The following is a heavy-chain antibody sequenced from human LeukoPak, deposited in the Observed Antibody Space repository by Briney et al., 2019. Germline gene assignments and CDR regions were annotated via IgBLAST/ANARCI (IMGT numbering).Heavy chain of an antibody. CDR2: IDHSGST. J-gene: IGHJ4*02. CDR1: GGSVSSGSYY. V-gene: IGHV4-39*07. CDR3: ARLGLLNY. Sequence: PSETLSLTCTVSGGSVSSGSYYWNWIRQPPGKGLEWIGEIDHSGSTNYNPSPKSRVTISVDTSKNQFSLKLSSVTAADTAVYYCARLGLLNYWGQGTLVTVSS. D-gene: IGHD3-22*01.